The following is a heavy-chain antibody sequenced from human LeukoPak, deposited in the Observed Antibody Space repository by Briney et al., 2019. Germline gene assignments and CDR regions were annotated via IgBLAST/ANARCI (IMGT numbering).Heavy chain of an antibody. CDR3: ARDGGGVSSWVSH. V-gene: IGHV5-10-1*01. D-gene: IGHD2-8*02. CDR2: FDSGDSFT. CDR1: GYSFSSYW. J-gene: IGHJ4*02. Sequence: ESLRISCKGSGYSFSSYWINWVRQIPGKGLEWMGRFDSGDSFTKCRPSLGGRVTISGEKSLSTVSLQWNSLKPSDTAIYYCARDGGGVSSWVSHWGQGTLVTV.